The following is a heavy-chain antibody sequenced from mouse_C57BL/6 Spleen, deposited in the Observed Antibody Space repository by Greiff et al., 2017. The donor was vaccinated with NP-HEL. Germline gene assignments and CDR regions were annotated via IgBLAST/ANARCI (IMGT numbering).Heavy chain of an antibody. J-gene: IGHJ1*03. CDR1: GYTFTEYS. Sequence: QVQLLQSGAELVKPGASVKLSCKASGYTFTEYSIHWVKQRPGQGLEWIGWFYPGSGSIKYNEKFKGKATLTADKSSSTVYMELSRLTSEDSAVYYGARHEDRSSRYWYFDVWGTGTTVTVSS. D-gene: IGHD1-1*01. CDR3: ARHEDRSSRYWYFDV. CDR2: FYPGSGSI. V-gene: IGHV1-62-2*01.